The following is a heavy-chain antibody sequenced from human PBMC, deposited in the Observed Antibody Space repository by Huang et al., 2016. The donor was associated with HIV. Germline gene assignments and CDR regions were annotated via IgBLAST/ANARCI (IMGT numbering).Heavy chain of an antibody. V-gene: IGHV3-7*01. CDR1: GLTFDGFW. CDR2: INQDGSDA. J-gene: IGHJ4*02. CDR3: ARDGPEYSNYLDF. D-gene: IGHD4-4*01. Sequence: QLMEAGGGLVRPGGSLRLSCGGSGLTFDGFWLSWVRLAPGKGLEWVANINQDGSDAYYVESVRGRFTISRDNSKNSLYLQMNGLTDEDTAVYYCARDGPEYSNYLDFWGPGTLVTV.